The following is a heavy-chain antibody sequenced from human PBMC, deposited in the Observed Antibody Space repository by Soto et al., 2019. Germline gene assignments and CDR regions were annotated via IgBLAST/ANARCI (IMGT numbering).Heavy chain of an antibody. J-gene: IGHJ6*02. CDR3: ARGDPYYGMDV. V-gene: IGHV3-30*03. CDR1: GFTSSSYV. Sequence: QVQLVESGGGVVQPGRSLRLCCEASGFTSSSYVMHWVRQAPGKGQEWVAVISYDGSNKHYADSVKGRFTISRDNSKNTLYLEMNCLRGEDTAVYSCARGDPYYGMDVWGQGTTVTVSS. CDR2: ISYDGSNK.